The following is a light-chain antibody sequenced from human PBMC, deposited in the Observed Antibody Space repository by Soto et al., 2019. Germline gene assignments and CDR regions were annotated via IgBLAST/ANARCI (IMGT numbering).Light chain of an antibody. Sequence: QSALTQPASVSGSPGQSITISCTGTSSDVGAYNYVSWYQQHPGKAPKLMIYEVINRPSGVSNRFSGSKSGYTASLTISGLQAEDEADYFCNSYTSTFTLVFGGGTKLTV. V-gene: IGLV2-14*01. J-gene: IGLJ2*01. CDR2: EVI. CDR1: SSDVGAYNY. CDR3: NSYTSTFTLV.